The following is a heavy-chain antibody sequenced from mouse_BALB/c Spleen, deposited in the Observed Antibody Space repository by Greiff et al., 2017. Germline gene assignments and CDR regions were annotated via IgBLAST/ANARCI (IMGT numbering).Heavy chain of an antibody. CDR3: ARSDYGSSYDAMDY. Sequence: EVKLVESGPSLVKPSQTLSLTCSVTGDSITSGYWNWIRKFPGNKLEYMGYISYSGSTYYNPSLKSRISITRDTSKNQYYLQLNSVTTEDTATYYCARSDYGSSYDAMDYWGRGTSVTVSS. D-gene: IGHD1-1*01. CDR2: ISYSGST. J-gene: IGHJ4*01. V-gene: IGHV3-8*02. CDR1: GDSITSGY.